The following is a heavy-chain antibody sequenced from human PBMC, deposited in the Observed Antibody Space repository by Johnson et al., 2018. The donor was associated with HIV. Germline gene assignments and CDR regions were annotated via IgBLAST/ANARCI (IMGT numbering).Heavy chain of an antibody. V-gene: IGHV3-30*03. D-gene: IGHD3-22*01. CDR1: GFTFSSYG. CDR2: ISYDGSNK. Sequence: QVQLVESGGGVVQPGRSLRLSCAASGFTFSSYGMHWVRQAPGKGLEWVAVISYDGSNKYYADSVKGRFTISRDNSKNTLYLQMNSLRAEDTAVYYCTRGRHSSGYYTVTFDIWGQGTMLTVSS. J-gene: IGHJ3*02. CDR3: TRGRHSSGYYTVTFDI.